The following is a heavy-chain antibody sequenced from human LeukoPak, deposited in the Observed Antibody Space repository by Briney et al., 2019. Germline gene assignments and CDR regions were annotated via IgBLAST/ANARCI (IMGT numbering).Heavy chain of an antibody. CDR2: MRVDGSDI. CDR3: ARGRGWTYDS. D-gene: IGHD6-19*01. J-gene: IGHJ4*02. Sequence: GGSLRLSCAASGFTFSTYSMNWVRQAPGKGLEWVANMRVDGSDIHYADSVEGRFTISSDNARNSLYLQMNTLRADDTAVYYCARGRGWTYDSWGRGTLVTVSS. CDR1: GFTFSTYS. V-gene: IGHV3-7*04.